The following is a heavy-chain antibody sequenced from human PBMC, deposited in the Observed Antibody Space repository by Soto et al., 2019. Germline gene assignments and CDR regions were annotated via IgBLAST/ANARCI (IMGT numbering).Heavy chain of an antibody. J-gene: IGHJ4*02. V-gene: IGHV6-1*01. CDR1: GDSVSINTAA. CDR3: VRDRGYSYGSFGS. Sequence: SQTLSLPCAISGDSVSINTAAWNWIRQSPSRGLEWLGRTYYRSKWYNDYAVSVKSRIIINPDTSNNQFSLQLNSVTPEDTAIYYCVRDRGYSYGSFGSWGQGVMVTVSS. CDR2: TYYRSKWYN. D-gene: IGHD5-18*01.